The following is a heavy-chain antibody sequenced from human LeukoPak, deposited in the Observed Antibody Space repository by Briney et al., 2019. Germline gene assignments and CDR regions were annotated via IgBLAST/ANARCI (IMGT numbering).Heavy chain of an antibody. CDR3: ARDFGYYGDPYWFDP. D-gene: IGHD4-17*01. Sequence: SETLSLTCTVSGGSISSSKYYWGWIRQPPGKGLEWIGTIFNNGSTNYNPSLKSRVTISVDTSKNQFSLKLSSVTAADTAVYYCARDFGYYGDPYWFDPWGQGTLVTVSS. V-gene: IGHV4-39*07. CDR2: IFNNGST. J-gene: IGHJ5*02. CDR1: GGSISSSKYY.